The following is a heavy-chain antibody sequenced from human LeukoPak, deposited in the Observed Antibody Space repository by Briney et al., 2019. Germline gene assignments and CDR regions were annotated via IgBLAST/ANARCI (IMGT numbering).Heavy chain of an antibody. CDR3: ATRRRPFDY. V-gene: IGHV3-48*01. CDR2: ISSSSSTI. J-gene: IGHJ4*02. D-gene: IGHD5-24*01. CDR1: GFTFSSYA. Sequence: GGSLRLSCAASGFTFSSYAMSWVRQAPGKGLEWVSYISSSSSTIYYADSVKGRFTISRDNAKNSLYLQMNSLRAEDTAVYYCATRRRPFDYWGQGTLVTVSS.